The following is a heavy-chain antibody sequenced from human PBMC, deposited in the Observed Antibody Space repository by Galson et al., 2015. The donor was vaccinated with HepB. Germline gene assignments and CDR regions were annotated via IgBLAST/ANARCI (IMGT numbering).Heavy chain of an antibody. CDR1: GFTFSSYG. V-gene: IGHV3-30*18. CDR3: AKVRYSGSYSYYYGMDV. J-gene: IGHJ6*02. CDR2: ISYDGSNK. Sequence: SLRLSCAASGFTFSSYGMQWVRQAPGKGLEWVAVISYDGSNKYYADSVKGRFTISRDNSKNTLYLQMNSLRAEDTAVFYCAKVRYSGSYSYYYGMDVWGQGTTVTVSS. D-gene: IGHD1-26*01.